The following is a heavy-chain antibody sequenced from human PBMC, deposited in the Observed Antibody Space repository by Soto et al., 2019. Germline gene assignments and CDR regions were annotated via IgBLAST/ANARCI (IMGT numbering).Heavy chain of an antibody. Sequence: QVQLQESGPGLVKPSQTLSLTCTVSGGSISSGGYYWSWIRQHPGKGLEWIGYIYYSGSTYYNPSLKSRVTISVDTSKNQFSLKLSSVTAADTAVYYCARWLSXDXSXGYYHYYFDYWGQGTLVTVSS. J-gene: IGHJ4*02. CDR3: ARWLSXDXSXGYYHYYFDY. V-gene: IGHV4-31*03. CDR1: GGSISSGGYY. D-gene: IGHD3-22*01. CDR2: IYYSGST.